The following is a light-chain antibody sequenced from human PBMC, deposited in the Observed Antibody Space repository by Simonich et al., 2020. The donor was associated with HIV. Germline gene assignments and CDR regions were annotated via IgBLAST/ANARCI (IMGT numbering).Light chain of an antibody. CDR3: QQYYSTPPT. CDR2: WAS. CDR1: QGVLYSSNNKNY. V-gene: IGKV4-1*01. Sequence: DIVMTQSPHSLAGSLGERATINCNSSQGVLYSSNNKNYLSWYQQKPRQPPKLLIYWASTRESGVPVRFSGSGSGTDLNLTISSLQAKDVAVYYCQQYYSTPPTFGQGTKLEIK. J-gene: IGKJ2*01.